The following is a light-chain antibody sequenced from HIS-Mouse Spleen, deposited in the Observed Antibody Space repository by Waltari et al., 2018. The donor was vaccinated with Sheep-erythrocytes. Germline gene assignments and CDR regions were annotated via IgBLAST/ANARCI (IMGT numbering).Light chain of an antibody. CDR3: CSYAGSYNHV. CDR1: SSDVGGYNY. J-gene: IGLJ1*01. CDR2: DVS. V-gene: IGLV2-11*01. Sequence: QSALTQPRSVSGSPGQSVTISCTGTSSDVGGYNYVSWYHQHPGKAPKLMIHDVSKRPSGLPDRFSGSKSGNTASLTISGLQAEDEADYYCCSYAGSYNHVFATGTKVTVL.